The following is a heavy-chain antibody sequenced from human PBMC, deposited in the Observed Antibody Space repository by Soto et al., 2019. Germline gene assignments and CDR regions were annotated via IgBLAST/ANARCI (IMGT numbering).Heavy chain of an antibody. D-gene: IGHD3-22*01. CDR1: GYLINSGYS. CDR2: TSYDGKS. J-gene: IGHJ4*01. CDR3: ARDLSSGYQTFYFAY. V-gene: IGHV4-38-2*02. Sequence: SETLSLTCKVSGYLINSGYSWGWIRQSPGKGLEWIGSTSYDGKSYYKPSLKSRVVMSVDLANNQFSLRLRSVTAADTAVYYCARDLSSGYQTFYFAYWGQGTPVTVSS.